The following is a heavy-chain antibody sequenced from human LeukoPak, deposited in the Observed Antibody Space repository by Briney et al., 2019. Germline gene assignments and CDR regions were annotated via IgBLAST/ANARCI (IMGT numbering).Heavy chain of an antibody. V-gene: IGHV4-59*01. Sequence: SETPSLTCTVSGGSISSYYWSWIRQPPGKGLEWIGYIYYSGSTNYIPSLKSRVTISVDTSKNQFSLKLSSVTAADTAVYYCARGHGDGDYVQFDYWGQGTLVTISS. D-gene: IGHD4-17*01. J-gene: IGHJ4*02. CDR2: IYYSGST. CDR3: ARGHGDGDYVQFDY. CDR1: GGSISSYY.